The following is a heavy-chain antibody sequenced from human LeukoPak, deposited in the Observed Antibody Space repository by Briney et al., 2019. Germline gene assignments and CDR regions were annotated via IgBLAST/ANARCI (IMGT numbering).Heavy chain of an antibody. D-gene: IGHD5-18*01. V-gene: IGHV3-21*01. CDR3: ARGNVDTAMVTHY. Sequence: GGSLRLSCAASGFTFSSYSMNWVRQAPGKGLEWVSSISSSSSYTYYADSVKGRFTISRDNAKNSLYLQMNSLRAEDTAVYYCARGNVDTAMVTHYWGQGTLVTVSS. CDR2: ISSSSSYT. CDR1: GFTFSSYS. J-gene: IGHJ4*02.